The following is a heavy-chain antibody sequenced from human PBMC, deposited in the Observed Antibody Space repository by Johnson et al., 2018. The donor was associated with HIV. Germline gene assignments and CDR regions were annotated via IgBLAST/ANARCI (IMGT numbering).Heavy chain of an antibody. CDR1: GFTVSSNY. CDR3: AREPRLLTDAFDI. Sequence: VQLVESGGGLVQPGGSLRLSCAASGFTVSSNYMSWVRKAPGKGLEWVSVIYSGDRTYSAVSVKGRFTISRDSSKNTLYLQMNSLRVEDTAVYYCAREPRLLTDAFDIWGQGTMVTVSS. CDR2: IYSGDRT. D-gene: IGHD5-18*01. J-gene: IGHJ3*02. V-gene: IGHV3-66*01.